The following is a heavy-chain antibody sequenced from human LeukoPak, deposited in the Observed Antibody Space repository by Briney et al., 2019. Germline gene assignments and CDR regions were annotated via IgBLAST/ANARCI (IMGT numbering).Heavy chain of an antibody. CDR2: ISSSSGYI. J-gene: IGHJ4*02. CDR3: ARAGKGGDGYNSDY. CDR1: GFTFSTYS. V-gene: IGHV3-21*01. Sequence: GGSLRLSCAASGFTFSTYSMNWVRQAPGKGLEWVSPISSSSGYIYYADSVKGRFTISRDNAKNSLYLQMNSLRAGDTAVYYCARAGKGGDGYNSDYWGQGTLVTVSS. D-gene: IGHD5-24*01.